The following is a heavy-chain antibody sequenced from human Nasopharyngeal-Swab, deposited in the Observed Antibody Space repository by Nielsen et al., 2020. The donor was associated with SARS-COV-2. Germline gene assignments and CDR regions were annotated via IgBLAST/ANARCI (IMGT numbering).Heavy chain of an antibody. Sequence: GESLKISCAAFGFTFSSLWMSWVRQVPGKGLEWVADIKPDGSEKFYVDSVKGRFTISRDNAKNSMSLQMNSLRVEDTAVYYCARDWSRAFDVWGQGTMVTVSS. CDR2: IKPDGSEK. V-gene: IGHV3-7*01. CDR1: GFTFSSLW. CDR3: ARDWSRAFDV. J-gene: IGHJ3*01.